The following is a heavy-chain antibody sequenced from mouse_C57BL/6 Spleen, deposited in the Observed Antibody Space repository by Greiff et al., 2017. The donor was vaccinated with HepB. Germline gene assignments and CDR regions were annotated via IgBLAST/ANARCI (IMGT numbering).Heavy chain of an antibody. CDR1: GYSFTGYY. CDR3: ARGGMINDWFAY. D-gene: IGHD2-4*01. J-gene: IGHJ3*01. V-gene: IGHV1-42*01. Sequence: EVQLQQSGPELVKPGASVKISCKASGYSFTGYYMNWVKRSPEKSLEWIGEINPSTGGTTYNQKFKAKATLTVDKSSSTAYMQLKSLTSEDSAVYYCARGGMINDWFAYWGQGTLVTVSA. CDR2: INPSTGGT.